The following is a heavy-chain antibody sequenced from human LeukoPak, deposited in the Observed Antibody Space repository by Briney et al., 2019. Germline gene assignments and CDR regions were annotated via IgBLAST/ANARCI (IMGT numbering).Heavy chain of an antibody. CDR2: IYYSGST. J-gene: IGHJ3*02. D-gene: IGHD6-19*01. Sequence: SETLSLTCTVSGGSISSGGYYRSWIRQHPGKGLEWIGYIYYSGSTYYNPSLKSRVTISVDTSKNQFSLKLSSVTAADTAVYYCARDDSGWSVDAFDIWGQGTMVTVSS. CDR1: GGSISSGGYY. V-gene: IGHV4-31*03. CDR3: ARDDSGWSVDAFDI.